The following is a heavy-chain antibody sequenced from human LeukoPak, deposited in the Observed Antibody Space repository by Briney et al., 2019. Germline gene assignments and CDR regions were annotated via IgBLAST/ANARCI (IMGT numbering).Heavy chain of an antibody. Sequence: SETLSLTCAVYGGSFSGYYWSWIRQPPGKGLEWIGEINHSGSTNYNPSLKSRVTISVDTSKNQFSLKLSSVTAADMAVYYCARGPQRMLLYNWFDPWGQGTLVTVSS. J-gene: IGHJ5*02. CDR1: GGSFSGYY. D-gene: IGHD2-8*01. CDR3: ARGPQRMLLYNWFDP. V-gene: IGHV4-34*01. CDR2: INHSGST.